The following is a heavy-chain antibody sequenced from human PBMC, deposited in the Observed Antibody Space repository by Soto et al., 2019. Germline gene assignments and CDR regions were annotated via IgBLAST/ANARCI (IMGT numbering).Heavy chain of an antibody. D-gene: IGHD3-9*01. CDR2: INHSGST. J-gene: IGHJ5*02. CDR1: GGSFSGYY. Sequence: QVQLQQWGAGLLKPSETLSLTCAVYGGSFSGYYWSWIRQPPGKGLEWIGEINHSGSTNYNPSLKSRVTISVDTSKNQCSLRLSSVTAADTAVYYCARGGRGVLRYRFAPWGQGTLVTVSS. V-gene: IGHV4-34*01. CDR3: ARGGRGVLRYRFAP.